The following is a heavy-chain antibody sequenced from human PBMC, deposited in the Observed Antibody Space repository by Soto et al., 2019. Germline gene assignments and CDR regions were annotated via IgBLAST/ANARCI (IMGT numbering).Heavy chain of an antibody. CDR2: ISSSSSYR. CDR3: ASTRRVGSKNCSYCYVMYF. CDR1: GCTFSSYN. D-gene: IGHD3-10*01. J-gene: IGHJ6*02. Sequence: GGSLRLSCAASGCTFSSYNMNWVLQAPGKGLEWVSSISSSSSYRYYADSVKGRFTISRDNAKNSLYLQMNSLRAEDTAVYYCASTRRVGSKNCSYCYVMYFRAQRTTFLVSS. V-gene: IGHV3-21*01.